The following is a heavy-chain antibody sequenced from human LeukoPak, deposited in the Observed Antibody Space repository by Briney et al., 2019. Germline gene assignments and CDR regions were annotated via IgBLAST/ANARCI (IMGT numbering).Heavy chain of an antibody. CDR2: ISSSSSTI. Sequence: PGGSLRLSCAGSGFTFSSYRMNWVRQAPGKGLEWVSYISSSSSTIYYADSVKGRFTISRDNAKNSLYLQMNSLRAEDTAVYYCAKDEMAVAISDYWGQGTLVTVFS. V-gene: IGHV3-48*01. CDR1: GFTFSSYR. J-gene: IGHJ4*02. CDR3: AKDEMAVAISDY. D-gene: IGHD5-24*01.